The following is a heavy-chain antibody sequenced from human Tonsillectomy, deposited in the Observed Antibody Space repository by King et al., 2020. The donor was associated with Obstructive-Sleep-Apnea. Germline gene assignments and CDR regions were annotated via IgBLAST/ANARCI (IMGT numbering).Heavy chain of an antibody. CDR3: ARFDDFWSGSYYFYYGMDV. V-gene: IGHV3-7*03. CDR1: EFTFSNYW. J-gene: IGHJ6*02. Sequence: VQLVESGGGLVQPGGSLRLSCGGSEFTFSNYWMSWVRQAPGKGLEWVANINQDGSEKYYVDSVEGRFTISRDNAKNSVYLQMNSLNAEDTAVYYCARFDDFWSGSYYFYYGMDVWGQGTTVTVSS. D-gene: IGHD3-3*01. CDR2: INQDGSEK.